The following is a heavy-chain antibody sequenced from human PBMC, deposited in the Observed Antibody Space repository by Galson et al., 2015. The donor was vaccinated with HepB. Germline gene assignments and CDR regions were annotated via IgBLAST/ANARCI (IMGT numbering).Heavy chain of an antibody. J-gene: IGHJ6*02. CDR2: IWYNGTIK. D-gene: IGHD7-27*01. CDR3: ASSSLGTAYYYGMDV. V-gene: IGHV3-33*01. Sequence: SLRLSCAASGFTFGGYGMHWVRQAPGKGLEWVSVIWYNGTIKYYADSVKGRFTISRDNSKNTLYLQMNSLRAEDTAVYYCASSSLGTAYYYGMDVWGQGTTVIVSS. CDR1: GFTFGGYG.